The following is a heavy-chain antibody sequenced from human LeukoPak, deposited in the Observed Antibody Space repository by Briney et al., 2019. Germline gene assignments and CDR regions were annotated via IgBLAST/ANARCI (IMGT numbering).Heavy chain of an antibody. CDR1: GFTFSSYA. V-gene: IGHV3-30-3*01. Sequence: GGSLRLSCAASGFTFSSYAMHWVRQAPGKGLEWVAVISYDGSNKYYADSVKGRFTISRDNSKNTLYLQMNSLRAEDTAVYYCARELRGLGAFDIWDQGTMVTVSS. D-gene: IGHD3/OR15-3a*01. CDR3: ARELRGLGAFDI. J-gene: IGHJ3*02. CDR2: ISYDGSNK.